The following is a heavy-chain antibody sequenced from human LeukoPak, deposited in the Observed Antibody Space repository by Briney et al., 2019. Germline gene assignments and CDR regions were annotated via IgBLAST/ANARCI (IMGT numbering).Heavy chain of an antibody. J-gene: IGHJ5*02. D-gene: IGHD2-2*01. CDR3: AKPIVVVPAAIWHWFDP. V-gene: IGHV3-30*02. CDR2: IRYDGSNK. Sequence: GGSLRLSCAAPGFTFSSYGMHWVRQAPGKGLEWVAFIRYDGSNKYYADSVKGRFTISRDNSKNTLYLQMNSLRAEDTAVYYCAKPIVVVPAAIWHWFDPWGQGTLVTVSS. CDR1: GFTFSSYG.